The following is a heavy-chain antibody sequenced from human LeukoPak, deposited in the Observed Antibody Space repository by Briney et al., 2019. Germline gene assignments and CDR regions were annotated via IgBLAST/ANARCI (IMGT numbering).Heavy chain of an antibody. Sequence: PSETLSLTCTVSGGSISSYYWSWIRQPAGKGLEWIGRIYTSGSTNYNPSLKSRVTMSVDTSKNQFSLKLSSVTAADTAVYYCAREVWQQLVRVIDYWGQGTLDTVSS. V-gene: IGHV4-4*07. D-gene: IGHD6-13*01. J-gene: IGHJ4*02. CDR2: IYTSGST. CDR3: AREVWQQLVRVIDY. CDR1: GGSISSYY.